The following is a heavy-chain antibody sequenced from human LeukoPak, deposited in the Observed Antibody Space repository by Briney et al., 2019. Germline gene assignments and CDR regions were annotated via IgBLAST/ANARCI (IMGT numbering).Heavy chain of an antibody. J-gene: IGHJ5*02. CDR2: IIPIFGTA. Sequence: SVKISCKASGGTFSSYAISWVRQAPGQGLEWMGGIIPIFGTANYAQKFQGRVTITADKSTSTAYMELSSLRSEDTAVYYCARTILYRNWFDPWGQGTLVTVSS. CDR1: GGTFSSYA. D-gene: IGHD2-8*01. V-gene: IGHV1-69*06. CDR3: ARTILYRNWFDP.